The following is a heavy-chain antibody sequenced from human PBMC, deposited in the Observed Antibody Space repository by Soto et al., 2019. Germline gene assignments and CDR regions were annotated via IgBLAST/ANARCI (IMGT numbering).Heavy chain of an antibody. J-gene: IGHJ4*02. CDR1: GFTFSSYG. Sequence: QVQLVESGGGVIQPGRSLGLSCAASGFTFSSYGMHWARQAPGKGLEWVAGIWYDGSTKYYADSVKGRFTISRYNSKNTRYLQMNSMRAEDTAVYYCSRSSYGGTRAYWGQGTLVTVSS. D-gene: IGHD4-17*01. V-gene: IGHV3-33*01. CDR2: IWYDGSTK. CDR3: SRSSYGGTRAY.